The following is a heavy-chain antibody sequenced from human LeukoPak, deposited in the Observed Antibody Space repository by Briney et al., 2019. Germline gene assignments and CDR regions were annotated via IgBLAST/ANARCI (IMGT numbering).Heavy chain of an antibody. J-gene: IGHJ4*02. Sequence: PGGSLRLSCAASGFTFNSYSMNWVRQAPGKGLEWVSSISSSSSYIYYADSVKGRFTISRDNAKNSLYLQMNSLRAEDTAVYYCAKDIWVGATYGGYWGQGTLVTVSS. CDR2: ISSSSSYI. CDR3: AKDIWVGATYGGY. CDR1: GFTFNSYS. D-gene: IGHD1-26*01. V-gene: IGHV3-21*04.